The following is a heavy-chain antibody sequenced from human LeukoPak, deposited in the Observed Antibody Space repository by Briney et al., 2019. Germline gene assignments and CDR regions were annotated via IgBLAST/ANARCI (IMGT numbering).Heavy chain of an antibody. J-gene: IGHJ4*02. CDR2: IYYSGST. CDR1: GGSISSYY. CDR3: ARERIAAAGTSTGFDY. V-gene: IGHV4-59*01. D-gene: IGHD6-13*01. Sequence: PSETLSLTCTVSGGSISSYYWSWIRQPPGKGLEWIGYIYYSGSTNYNPSLKSRVTISVDTSKNQFPLKLSSVTAADTAVYYCARERIAAAGTSTGFDYWGQGTLVTVSS.